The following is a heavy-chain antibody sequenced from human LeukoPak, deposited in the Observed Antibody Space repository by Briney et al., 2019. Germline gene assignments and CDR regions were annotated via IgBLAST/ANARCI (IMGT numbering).Heavy chain of an antibody. CDR3: ARRGSLNYFDY. V-gene: IGHV5-51*01. CDR1: GYSFTTYW. CDR2: IYPGDSDT. Sequence: GESLKISCMGSGYSFTTYWIGWVRQMRGKGLEWMGIIYPGDSDTRYSPSFQGQVTISADQSISTAYLQWSSLKASDTAMYYCARRGSLNYFDYWGQGTPVTVSS. J-gene: IGHJ4*02. D-gene: IGHD1-26*01.